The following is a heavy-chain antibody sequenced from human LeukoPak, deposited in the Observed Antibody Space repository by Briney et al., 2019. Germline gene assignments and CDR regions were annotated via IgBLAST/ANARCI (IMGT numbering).Heavy chain of an antibody. D-gene: IGHD5-24*01. J-gene: IGHJ4*02. V-gene: IGHV3-30*18. CDR2: ISNDGSNK. CDR3: AKGQSETATPFDS. Sequence: GGSLRLSCAAPGFTFSSYGMHWVRQAPGKGLEWVAVISNDGSNKYYAASVKGRFTISRDNSKKTLYLQMNSLRAEDTAMYYCAKGQSETATPFDSWGQGTLVTVSS. CDR1: GFTFSSYG.